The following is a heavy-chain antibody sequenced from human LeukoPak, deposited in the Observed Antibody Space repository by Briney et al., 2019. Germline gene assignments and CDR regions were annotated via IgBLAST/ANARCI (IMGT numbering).Heavy chain of an antibody. D-gene: IGHD1-26*01. CDR2: VYYTGST. CDR3: AREDSAISDNAFDT. Sequence: SETLSLTCTVSGGSVSSSNDYWGWIRQPPGKGLEWIGSVYYTGSTYHNPSLKSRVTMSVDTSRNQFSLKLYSVTAADTAMYYCAREDSAISDNAFDTWGQGTLVTISS. V-gene: IGHV4-39*07. CDR1: GGSVSSSNDY. J-gene: IGHJ3*02.